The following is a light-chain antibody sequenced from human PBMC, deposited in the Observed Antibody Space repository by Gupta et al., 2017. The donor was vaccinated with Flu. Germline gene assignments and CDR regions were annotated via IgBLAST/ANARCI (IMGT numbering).Light chain of an antibody. J-gene: IGKJ2*02. CDR3: QQRSDGPRCT. CDR1: QSVSSY. V-gene: IGKV3-11*01. Sequence: EIVLTQSPATLSLSPGERATLSCRASQSVSSYLAWYQQKPGQAPRLLISDASNRATGIPARFSGSEYGTDFTLTIGSLEPEDFAVYYCQQRSDGPRCTFGHGTKMEIK. CDR2: DAS.